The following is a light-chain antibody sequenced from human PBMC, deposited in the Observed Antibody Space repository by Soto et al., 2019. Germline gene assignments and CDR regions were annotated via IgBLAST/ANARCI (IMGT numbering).Light chain of an antibody. CDR1: QSISTY. CDR2: DAS. V-gene: IGKV3-11*01. J-gene: IGKJ4*01. Sequence: TQSPTAVSLSPGERATLSCRAGQSISTYLAWYQQKSGQAPRLLIYDASNRATGTPARFSGSGSGTDFTLTISSLEPEDSAVYYCQQRYVWLTFGGGTKVDI. CDR3: QQRYVWLT.